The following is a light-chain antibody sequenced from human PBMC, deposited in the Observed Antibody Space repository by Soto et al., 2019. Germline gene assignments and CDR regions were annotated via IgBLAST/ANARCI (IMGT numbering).Light chain of an antibody. Sequence: EIVLTQSPGTLSLSPGERATLSCRASQSVSSSYLAWYQQKPGQAPRLLIYGASSRATGIPDRFSGSGSGKDFTLTISRLEPEDFAVYYCQQYGSSRWTFGQGPKVEIK. J-gene: IGKJ1*01. CDR1: QSVSSSY. CDR2: GAS. V-gene: IGKV3-20*01. CDR3: QQYGSSRWT.